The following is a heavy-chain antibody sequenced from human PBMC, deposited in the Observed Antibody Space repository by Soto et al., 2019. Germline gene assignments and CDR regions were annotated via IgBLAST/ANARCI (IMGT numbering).Heavy chain of an antibody. CDR2: ISYDGSNK. CDR3: AKEIAAAGLYYYYGMDV. J-gene: IGHJ6*02. V-gene: IGHV3-30*18. CDR1: GFTFSSYG. Sequence: LRLSCAASGFTFSSYGMHWVRQAPGKVLEWVAVISYDGSNKYYADSVKGRFTISRDNSKNTLYLQMNSLRAEDTAVYYCAKEIAAAGLYYYYGMDVWGQGTTVTVSS. D-gene: IGHD6-13*01.